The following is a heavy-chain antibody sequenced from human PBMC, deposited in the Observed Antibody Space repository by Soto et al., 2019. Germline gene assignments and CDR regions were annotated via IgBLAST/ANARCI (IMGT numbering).Heavy chain of an antibody. CDR2: MNPNSGNT. CDR1: GYTFTSYD. V-gene: IGHV1-8*01. CDR3: ARTPSGIKIFGVVIPPPYSFDY. D-gene: IGHD3-3*01. J-gene: IGHJ4*02. Sequence: ASVKVSCKASGYTFTSYDINWVRQATGQGLEWMGWMNPNSGNTGYAQKFQGRVTMTRNTSISTAYMELSSLRSEDTAVYYCARTPSGIKIFGVVIPPPYSFDYWGQGTLVTVSS.